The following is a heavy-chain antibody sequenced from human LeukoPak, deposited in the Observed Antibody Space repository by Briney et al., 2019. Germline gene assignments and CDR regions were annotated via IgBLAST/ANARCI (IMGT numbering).Heavy chain of an antibody. D-gene: IGHD3-10*01. J-gene: IGHJ4*02. V-gene: IGHV3-49*03. CDR1: GFTFGDYA. Sequence: GRSLTLSCTVSGFTFGDYAMSWFRQAPGKGLEWVAFIRSKAYGGTTEYAASVKGRFTISRDDSKSIAYPQMNSLKTEDTAVYSCTRGFDFYGSGTYSDYWGQGTLVTVSS. CDR3: TRGFDFYGSGTYSDY. CDR2: IRSKAYGGTT.